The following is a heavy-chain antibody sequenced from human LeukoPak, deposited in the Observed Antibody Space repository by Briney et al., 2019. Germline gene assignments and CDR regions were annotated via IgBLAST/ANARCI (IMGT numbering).Heavy chain of an antibody. CDR1: GGSFSGYY. CDR2: INHSGST. Sequence: MSSETLSLTCAVYGGSFSGYYWSWIRQPPGKGLEWIGEINHSGSTNYNPSLKSRVTISVDKSKDQFSLELTSVTAADTAVYYCARGLGTAAGTNSWGQGTLVTVSS. CDR3: ARGLGTAAGTNS. D-gene: IGHD6-13*01. V-gene: IGHV4-34*01. J-gene: IGHJ5*02.